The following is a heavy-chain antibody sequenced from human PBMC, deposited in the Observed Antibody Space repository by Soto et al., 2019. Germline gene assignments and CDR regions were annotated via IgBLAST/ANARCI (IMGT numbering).Heavy chain of an antibody. V-gene: IGHV4-31*01. D-gene: IGHD7-27*01. CDR1: GGSISSGGYY. Sequence: PSETLSLTCTVSGGSISSGGYYWSWIRQHPGMGLECIGYVYYSGSTYYNPSLKSLVTISVDTSKNQFSLKLSSVTSADTAVYYCARRWGTYFDFLGQGTLVNV. J-gene: IGHJ4*02. CDR3: ARRWGTYFDF. CDR2: VYYSGST.